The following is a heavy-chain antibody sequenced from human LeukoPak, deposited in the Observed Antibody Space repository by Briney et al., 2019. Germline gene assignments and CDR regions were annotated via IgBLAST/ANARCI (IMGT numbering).Heavy chain of an antibody. V-gene: IGHV3-30*02. CDR2: IRYDGSNK. CDR1: GFTFSSYG. Sequence: GGSLRLSCAASGFTFSSYGMHWVRQAPGKGLEWVAFIRYDGSNKYYADSVKGRFTISRDNSKNTLYLQMNSLRAEDTAVYYCAKGDVGDDFWSGYYLFDYWGQGTLVTVSS. J-gene: IGHJ4*02. D-gene: IGHD3-3*01. CDR3: AKGDVGDDFWSGYYLFDY.